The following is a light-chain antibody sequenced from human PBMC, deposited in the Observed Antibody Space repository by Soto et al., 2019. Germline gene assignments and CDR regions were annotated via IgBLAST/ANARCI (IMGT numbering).Light chain of an antibody. Sequence: EIVMTQSPATQSVSPGERATLSCRASQSVSSDLAWYHQKPSQAPRLLIYGASTRATGIPARFSGSGSGTEFTLTINSLQSEDFAVYYCQQYNNWPRTFGQGTKVEIK. J-gene: IGKJ1*01. CDR1: QSVSSD. V-gene: IGKV3-15*01. CDR2: GAS. CDR3: QQYNNWPRT.